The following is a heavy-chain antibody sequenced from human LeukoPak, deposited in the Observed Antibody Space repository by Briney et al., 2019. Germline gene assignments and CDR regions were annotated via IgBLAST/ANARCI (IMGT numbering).Heavy chain of an antibody. CDR1: GYSFTSYW. Sequence: GESLKISCKGSGYSFTSYWIGWVRQMPGKGLEWMGIIYPGDSDTRYSPSFQGQVTISADKSISTAYLQWSSLKASDTAMYYCASQGPRPSLTGGSAFDIWGQGTMVTVSS. CDR2: IYPGDSDT. J-gene: IGHJ3*02. V-gene: IGHV5-51*01. CDR3: ASQGPRPSLTGGSAFDI. D-gene: IGHD3-9*01.